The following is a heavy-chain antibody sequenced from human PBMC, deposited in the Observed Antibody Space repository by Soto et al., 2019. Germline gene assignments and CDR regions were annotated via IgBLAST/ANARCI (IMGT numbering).Heavy chain of an antibody. V-gene: IGHV4-34*01. CDR2: INHSGST. D-gene: IGHD6-13*01. CDR3: ARDPQQLVRNYYYYGMDV. J-gene: IGHJ6*02. CDR1: GGSFIGYY. Sequence: PSETLSLTCAVYGGSFIGYYWSWIRQPPGKGLEWIGEINHSGSTNYNPSLKSRVTISVDTSKNQFSLKLSSVTAADTAVYYCARDPQQLVRNYYYYGMDVWGQGTTVTVSS.